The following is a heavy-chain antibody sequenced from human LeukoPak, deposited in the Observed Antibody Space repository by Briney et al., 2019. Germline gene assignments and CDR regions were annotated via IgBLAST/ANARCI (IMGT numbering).Heavy chain of an antibody. CDR1: GFTFSSYG. J-gene: IGHJ6*03. V-gene: IGHV3-30*02. CDR3: ARGFTRRHLQWLVPDYYYYYYMDV. Sequence: GGSLRLSCAASGFTFSSYGMHWVRQAPGKGLEWVAFIRYDGSNKYYADSVKGRFTISRDNSKNTLYLQMNSLRSEDTAVYYCARGFTRRHLQWLVPDYYYYYYMDVWGKGTTVTVSS. CDR2: IRYDGSNK. D-gene: IGHD6-19*01.